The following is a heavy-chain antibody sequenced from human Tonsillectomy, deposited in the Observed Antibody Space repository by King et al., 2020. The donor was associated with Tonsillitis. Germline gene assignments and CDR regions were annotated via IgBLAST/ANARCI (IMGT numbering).Heavy chain of an antibody. CDR1: GFTFSDYY. Sequence: VQLVEYGGGLVKPGGSLRLSCAASGFTFSDYYMSWIRQAPGKGLEWISFINPSGTNTDYVDSVRGRFTFSRDNAKNSMFLQMNSLRAEDTGVYYCGREYWGAFDIWGQGTMVTVSS. CDR3: GREYWGAFDI. CDR2: INPSGTNT. J-gene: IGHJ3*02. V-gene: IGHV3-11*06. D-gene: IGHD7-27*01.